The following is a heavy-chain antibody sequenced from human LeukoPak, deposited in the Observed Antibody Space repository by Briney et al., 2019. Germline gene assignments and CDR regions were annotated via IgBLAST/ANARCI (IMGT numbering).Heavy chain of an antibody. J-gene: IGHJ4*02. CDR2: ISGSGGST. CDR3: SVNMGSGYRFDY. CDR1: GFTFSSYW. Sequence: GGSLRLSCAASGFTFSSYWMSWVRQAPGKGLEWVSAISGSGGSTYYADSLKGRFTISRDISKNTLYLQMNSLRAEDTAVYYCSVNMGSGYRFDYWGQGTLVTVSS. D-gene: IGHD3-22*01. V-gene: IGHV3-23*01.